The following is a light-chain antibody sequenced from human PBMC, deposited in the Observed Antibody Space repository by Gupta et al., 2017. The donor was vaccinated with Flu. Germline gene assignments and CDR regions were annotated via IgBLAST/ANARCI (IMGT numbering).Light chain of an antibody. CDR2: ENN. CDR3: GAWDSSLGAVV. V-gene: IGLV1-51*02. J-gene: IGLJ3*02. Sequence: SVLTKPSTVSADHGKKVTTSCFGSSSNVGNNYVSWYQHRPGTAPKLLISENNKRPSEIPDRFSCSKSVTSATLVISVLQTGDDADYCCGAWDSSLGAVVFGGGTKLTVL. CDR1: SSNVGNNY.